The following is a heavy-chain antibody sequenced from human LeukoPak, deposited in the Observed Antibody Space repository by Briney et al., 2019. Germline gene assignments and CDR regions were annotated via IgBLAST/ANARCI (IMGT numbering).Heavy chain of an antibody. J-gene: IGHJ6*02. CDR1: GGTISSYY. Sequence: PSETLSLTCTVSGGTISSYYWSWIRQPPGKGLEWMGNIYYSGSTNYNPSLKSRVTISLDTSKNQFSLKLSSVTAADMAVYYCARAGPPMDYYYYYGMDVWGQGTTVTVSS. V-gene: IGHV4-59*01. D-gene: IGHD5-24*01. CDR2: IYYSGST. CDR3: ARAGPPMDYYYYYGMDV.